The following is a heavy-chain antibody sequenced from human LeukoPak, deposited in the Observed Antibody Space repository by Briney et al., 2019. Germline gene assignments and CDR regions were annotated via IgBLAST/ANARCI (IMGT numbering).Heavy chain of an antibody. CDR2: VNHSGST. Sequence: SETLSLTCAVYGGSFSGYYWSWIRQPPGKGLEWIGEVNHSGSTNYNPSLKSRVTISVDTSKNQFSLKLSSVTAADTAVYYCARACFESRQQWLVRGNWFDPWGQGTLVTVSS. CDR1: GGSFSGYY. CDR3: ARACFESRQQWLVRGNWFDP. V-gene: IGHV4-34*01. D-gene: IGHD6-19*01. J-gene: IGHJ5*02.